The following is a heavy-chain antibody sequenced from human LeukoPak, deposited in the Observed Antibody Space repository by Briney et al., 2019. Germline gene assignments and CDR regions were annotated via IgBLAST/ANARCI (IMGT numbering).Heavy chain of an antibody. CDR3: ARGLPSYSSSWSTDY. Sequence: GGSLRLSCAASGFTFSSYWMHWVRQAPGKGLVWVSRINSDGSSTSYADFVKGRFTISRDNAKNTLYLQMNSLRAEDTAVYYCARGLPSYSSSWSTDYWGQGTLVTVSS. CDR2: INSDGSST. D-gene: IGHD6-13*01. CDR1: GFTFSSYW. V-gene: IGHV3-74*01. J-gene: IGHJ4*02.